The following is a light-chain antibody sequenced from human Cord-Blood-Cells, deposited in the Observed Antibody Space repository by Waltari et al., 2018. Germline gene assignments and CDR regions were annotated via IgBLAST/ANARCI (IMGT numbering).Light chain of an antibody. J-gene: IGLJ1*01. Sequence: QSALTQPPSASGSPGQSGTISCTGTSSAVGGYNYVSWYQQHPGKAPKLMIYEVSKRPSGVPDRFSGAKSGNTASLTVSGLQAEDEADYYCSSYAGSNNLYVFGTGTKVTVL. CDR3: SSYAGSNNLYV. CDR2: EVS. CDR1: SSAVGGYNY. V-gene: IGLV2-8*01.